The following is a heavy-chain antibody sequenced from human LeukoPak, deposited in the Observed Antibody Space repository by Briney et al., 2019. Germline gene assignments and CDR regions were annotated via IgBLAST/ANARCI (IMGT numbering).Heavy chain of an antibody. D-gene: IGHD3-22*01. CDR2: IHDTGDT. CDR3: ARYGYYDSGGHYSPPRLSWYFDL. Sequence: SETLSLTCTVSGGSIRSFYWTWIRQAPGKGLEWIGYIHDTGDTEYSPSLKSRVTISEDTSKNQFSLKLSSVTAADTAVYYCARYGYYDSGGHYSPPRLSWYFDLWGRGTLVTVSS. V-gene: IGHV4-59*08. J-gene: IGHJ2*01. CDR1: GGSIRSFY.